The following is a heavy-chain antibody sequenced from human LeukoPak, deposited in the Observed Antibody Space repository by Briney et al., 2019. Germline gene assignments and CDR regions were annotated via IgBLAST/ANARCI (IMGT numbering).Heavy chain of an antibody. CDR1: GYTFTSYG. D-gene: IGHD6-19*01. Sequence: ASVKVSCKASGYTFTSYGISWVRQAPGQGLEWMGWISAYNGNTKYAQKLQGRVTMTTDTSTSTAYMELRSLRYDDTAVYYCARDLYSSGWYVEGPWGQGTLVTVSS. J-gene: IGHJ5*02. V-gene: IGHV1-18*01. CDR3: ARDLYSSGWYVEGP. CDR2: ISAYNGNT.